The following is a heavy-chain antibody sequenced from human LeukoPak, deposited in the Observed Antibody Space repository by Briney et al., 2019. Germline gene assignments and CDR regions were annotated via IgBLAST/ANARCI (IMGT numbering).Heavy chain of an antibody. CDR2: INHSGST. Sequence: PSETLSLTCSVSGVSISAYYWSWIRQPPGKGLEWIGEINHSGSTNYNPSLKSRVTISVDTSKNQFSLKLSSVTAADTAVYYCARGWAFDIWGQGTMVTVSS. J-gene: IGHJ3*02. CDR1: GVSISAYY. CDR3: ARGWAFDI. V-gene: IGHV4-34*01.